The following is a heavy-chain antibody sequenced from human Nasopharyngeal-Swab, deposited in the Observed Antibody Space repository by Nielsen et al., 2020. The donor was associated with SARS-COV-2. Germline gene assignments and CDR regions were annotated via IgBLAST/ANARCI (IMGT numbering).Heavy chain of an antibody. J-gene: IGHJ3*02. CDR3: AKLPTILSDAFDI. D-gene: IGHD5-24*01. Sequence: GGSLRLSCAASGFTFSSYGMHWVRQAPGKGLEWVAVIWYDGSNKYYADSVKGRFTISRDNSKNTLYLQMNSLRVEDTALYYCAKLPTILSDAFDIWGQGTMVTVSS. CDR2: IWYDGSNK. CDR1: GFTFSSYG. V-gene: IGHV3-33*06.